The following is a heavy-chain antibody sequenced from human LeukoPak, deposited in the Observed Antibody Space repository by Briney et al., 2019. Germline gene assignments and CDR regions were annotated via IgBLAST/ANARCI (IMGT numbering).Heavy chain of an antibody. CDR1: GYTFTGYY. Sequence: ASVKVFRRASGYTFTGYYMHWVRQAPGQGLEWMGWINPNSGGTNYAQKFQGRVTMTRDTSISTAYMELSRLRSDDTAVYYCAHGSSGWVGYWFDPWGQGTLVTVSS. D-gene: IGHD6-19*01. CDR2: INPNSGGT. J-gene: IGHJ5*02. CDR3: AHGSSGWVGYWFDP. V-gene: IGHV1-2*02.